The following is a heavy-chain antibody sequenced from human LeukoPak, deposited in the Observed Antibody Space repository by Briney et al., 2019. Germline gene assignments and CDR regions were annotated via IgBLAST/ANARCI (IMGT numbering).Heavy chain of an antibody. V-gene: IGHV1-69*04. CDR2: IIPILGIA. D-gene: IGHD3-3*01. CDR3: ARDMDRGTIFGVVIKRNWYFDL. CDR1: GGTFSSYA. J-gene: IGHJ2*01. Sequence: ASVKVSCKASGGTFSSYAISWVRQAPGQGLECMGRIIPILGIANYAQKFQGRVTITADKSTSTAYMELSSLTSEDTAEYYCARDMDRGTIFGVVIKRNWYFDLWGRGTLVTVSS.